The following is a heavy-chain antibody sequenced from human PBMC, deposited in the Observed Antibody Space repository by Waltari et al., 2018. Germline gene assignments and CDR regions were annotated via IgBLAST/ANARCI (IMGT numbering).Heavy chain of an antibody. J-gene: IGHJ6*03. D-gene: IGHD3-3*02. CDR3: ARGSFGVVIRSVYYYMDV. CDR1: GGPISTYY. CDR2: IYYGGST. Sequence: QVQLQESGPGLVKPSETLSLTCTVSGGPISTYYWTWIRPPPGKGLGWIGYIYYGGSTTYTPSLKSRLTMSVDTAKNQFSRRRSSVTAADTAVYYCARGSFGVVIRSVYYYMDVWGKGTTVTVSS. V-gene: IGHV4-59*01.